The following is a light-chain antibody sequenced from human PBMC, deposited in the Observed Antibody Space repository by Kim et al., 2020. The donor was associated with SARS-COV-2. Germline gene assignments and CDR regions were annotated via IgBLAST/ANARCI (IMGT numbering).Light chain of an antibody. J-gene: IGKJ4*01. CDR2: AAS. V-gene: IGKV1-39*01. CDR1: QSISTY. Sequence: DIQMTQSPSSLAASVGDRVTIACRASQSISTYLNWYQQKPGKAPKLLIYAASSLQSGVPSRFSGSRSGTDFTLTISSLQPEDFATYYCQQSHTTPLLTFGGGTKLEI. CDR3: QQSHTTPLLT.